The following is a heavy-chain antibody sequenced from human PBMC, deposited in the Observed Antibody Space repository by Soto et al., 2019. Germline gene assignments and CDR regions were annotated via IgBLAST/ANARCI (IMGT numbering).Heavy chain of an antibody. Sequence: SETLSLTCTVSGGSISSYYWSWIRQPPGKGLEWIGYIYYSGSTNYNPSLKSRVTISVDTSKNHFSLKLSSVTAADTAVYYCARASLSIAAAAYWFDPWGQGTLVTVSS. V-gene: IGHV4-59*08. J-gene: IGHJ5*02. D-gene: IGHD6-13*01. CDR2: IYYSGST. CDR3: ARASLSIAAAAYWFDP. CDR1: GGSISSYY.